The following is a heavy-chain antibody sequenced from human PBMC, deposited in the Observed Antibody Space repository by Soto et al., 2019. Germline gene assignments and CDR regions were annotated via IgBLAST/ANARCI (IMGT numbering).Heavy chain of an antibody. V-gene: IGHV4-59*08. CDR2: IYYSGST. CDR3: ARLGMGYGHLSSLDYYYYYMDV. J-gene: IGHJ6*03. Sequence: PSETLSLTCPVSGGSISSYYWSWIRQPPGKGLEWIGYIYYSGSTNYNPSLKSRVTISVDTSKNQFSLKLSSVTAADTAVDYCARLGMGYGHLSSLDYYYYYMDVWGKGTTVTVSS. CDR1: GGSISSYY. D-gene: IGHD5-12*01.